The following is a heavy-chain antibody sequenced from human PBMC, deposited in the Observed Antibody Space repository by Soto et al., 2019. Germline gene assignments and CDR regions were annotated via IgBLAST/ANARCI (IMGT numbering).Heavy chain of an antibody. CDR1: GGTFSSYA. D-gene: IGHD1-26*01. Sequence: QVQLVQSGAEVKKPGSSVKVSCKASGGTFSSYAISWVRQAPGQGLEWMGGIIPFFGTANYAQKFQGRATITADEPTSTTYMELSSLRSHDTAVYYCASLTGSYSFHYYAMAVWGQGTTVTVSS. CDR3: ASLTGSYSFHYYAMAV. CDR2: IIPFFGTA. V-gene: IGHV1-69*01. J-gene: IGHJ6*02.